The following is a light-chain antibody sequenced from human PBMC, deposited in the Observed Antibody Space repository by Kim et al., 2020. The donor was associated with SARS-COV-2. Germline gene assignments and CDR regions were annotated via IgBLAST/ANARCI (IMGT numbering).Light chain of an antibody. V-gene: IGKV2-28*01. J-gene: IGKJ1*01. CDR3: MQGLQIPT. Sequence: PDTPVEPVSTPCRSSQSLRHSLDVYLQKPGPSPQLLIYLASNRASGVPDMFIGTGSGTDFTLYISEVEAEDVWFYYCMQGLQIPTFGQGTKVDIK. CDR2: LAS. CDR1: QSLRHS.